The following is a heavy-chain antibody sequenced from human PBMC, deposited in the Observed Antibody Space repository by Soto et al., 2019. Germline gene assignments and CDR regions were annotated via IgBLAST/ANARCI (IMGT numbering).Heavy chain of an antibody. V-gene: IGHV1-8*01. CDR1: GYTFTSYD. Sequence: QVQLVQSGAEVKKPGASVKVSCKASGYTFTSYDINWVRQATGQGLEWMGWMNPNSGNTGYAQKFQGRVTMTRNTSISTAYMELSSLRSEDTAVYYCARAEKTTIFGVVIMDAYYYYYMDVWGKGTTVTVSS. CDR3: ARAEKTTIFGVVIMDAYYYYYMDV. CDR2: MNPNSGNT. J-gene: IGHJ6*03. D-gene: IGHD3-3*01.